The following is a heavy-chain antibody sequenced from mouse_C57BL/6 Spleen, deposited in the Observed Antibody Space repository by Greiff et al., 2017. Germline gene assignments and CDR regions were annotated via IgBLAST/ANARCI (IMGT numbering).Heavy chain of an antibody. CDR3: ARSYSDYYWYFDV. CDR1: GYTFTDHT. J-gene: IGHJ1*03. V-gene: IGHV1-78*01. Sequence: VMLVESDAELVKPGASVKISCKVSGYTFTDHTIHWMKQRPEQGLEWIGYIYPRDGSTKYNEKFKGKGTLTADKSSSTAYMQLNSLTSEDSAVYFCARSYSDYYWYFDVWGTGTTVTVSS. D-gene: IGHD2-12*01. CDR2: IYPRDGST.